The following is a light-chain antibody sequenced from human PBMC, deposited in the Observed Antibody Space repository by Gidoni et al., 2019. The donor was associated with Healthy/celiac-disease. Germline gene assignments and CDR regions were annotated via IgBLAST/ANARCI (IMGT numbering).Light chain of an antibody. CDR1: RSDVGGYNY. V-gene: IGLV2-11*01. CDR2: DVS. J-gene: IGLJ2*01. Sequence: QSALPQPPSVSGSPGRSVTIACTGTRSDVGGYNYVSWYHQHPGKAPKLMIYDVSKRPSGVPDRFSGSKSGNTASLTISGLQAEDEADYYCCSYAGSYTVVFGGGTKLTVL. CDR3: CSYAGSYTVV.